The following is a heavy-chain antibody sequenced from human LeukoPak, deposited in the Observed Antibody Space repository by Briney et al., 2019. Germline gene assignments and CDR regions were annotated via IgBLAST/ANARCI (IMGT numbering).Heavy chain of an antibody. V-gene: IGHV3-66*01. Sequence: GGSLRLSCAASGFTVSSSYMSWVRQAPGKGLEWVSAIYSGGSTYYADSVKGRFTISRDNAKNSLYLQMNSLRAEDTAVYYCARAIPLTSIDCWGQGTLVTVSS. CDR3: ARAIPLTSIDC. CDR2: IYSGGST. J-gene: IGHJ4*02. D-gene: IGHD2-21*01. CDR1: GFTVSSSY.